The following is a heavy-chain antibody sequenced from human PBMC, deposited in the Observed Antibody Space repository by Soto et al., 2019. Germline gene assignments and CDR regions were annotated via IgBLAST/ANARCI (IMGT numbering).Heavy chain of an antibody. D-gene: IGHD3-9*01. Sequence: SETLSLTCTVSGGSISSYYWSWIRQPPGKGLEWIGYIYYSGSTNYNPSLKSRVTISVDTSKNQFSLKLSSVTAADTAVYYCARGGDILTGYRPHDAFDIWGQGTMVTVSS. CDR3: ARGGDILTGYRPHDAFDI. J-gene: IGHJ3*02. CDR2: IYYSGST. V-gene: IGHV4-59*01. CDR1: GGSISSYY.